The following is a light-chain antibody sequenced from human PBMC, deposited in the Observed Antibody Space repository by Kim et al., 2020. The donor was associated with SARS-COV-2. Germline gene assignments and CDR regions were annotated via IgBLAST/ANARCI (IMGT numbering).Light chain of an antibody. CDR1: QSVSSY. CDR3: QHRREWPPGAT. CDR2: DAS. V-gene: IGKV3-11*01. J-gene: IGKJ2*01. Sequence: PGERATLSCRASQSVSSYLAWYQQKPGQAPRLLIYDASNRATGIPARFSGSGSGTDFTLTVSSLEPEDFAVYYCQHRREWPPGATFGQGTKLEIK.